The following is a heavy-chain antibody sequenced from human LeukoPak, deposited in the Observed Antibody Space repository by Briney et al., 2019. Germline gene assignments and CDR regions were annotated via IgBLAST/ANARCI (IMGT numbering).Heavy chain of an antibody. J-gene: IGHJ5*02. CDR2: ISSSSSYI. D-gene: IGHD4-17*01. CDR1: GFTFSSYS. V-gene: IGHV3-21*01. CDR3: ATVTRDYGDSFINWFDP. Sequence: PGGSLRLSCAASGFTFSSYSMNWVRQAPGKGLEWVSSISSSSSYIYYADSVKGRFTISRDNAKNSLYLQMNSLRAEDTAVYYCATVTRDYGDSFINWFDPWGQGTLVTVSS.